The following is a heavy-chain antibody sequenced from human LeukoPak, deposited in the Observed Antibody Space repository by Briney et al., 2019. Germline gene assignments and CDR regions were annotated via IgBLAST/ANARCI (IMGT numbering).Heavy chain of an antibody. J-gene: IGHJ5*02. CDR1: GGSISRYY. CDR3: TSLNSGYGGWFDQ. Sequence: PSETLSLTCTVSGGSISRYYWSWIRQPPGKGLEWIGYIYYFGSTNYNPSLKSRVTISVDTPKNQFSLKLSSVTAADTAVYYCTSLNSGYGGWFDQWGQGTLVTVSS. D-gene: IGHD5-12*01. CDR2: IYYFGST. V-gene: IGHV4-59*01.